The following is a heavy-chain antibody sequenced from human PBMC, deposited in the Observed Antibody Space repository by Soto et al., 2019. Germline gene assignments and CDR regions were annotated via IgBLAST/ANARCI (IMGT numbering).Heavy chain of an antibody. Sequence: VQLVESGGGLVQPGGSLRLSCTASGFAFSSYWMNWVRRATGKGLEWVASIEEDGNERYYVDSVKGRFTISRDNAMNSVYLQMNSLRAEDTAIYYCARAPQVTTFHYGMDVSDQGTTVTVSS. CDR1: GFAFSSYW. CDR2: IEEDGNER. J-gene: IGHJ6*02. D-gene: IGHD2-21*02. CDR3: ARAPQVTTFHYGMDV. V-gene: IGHV3-7*05.